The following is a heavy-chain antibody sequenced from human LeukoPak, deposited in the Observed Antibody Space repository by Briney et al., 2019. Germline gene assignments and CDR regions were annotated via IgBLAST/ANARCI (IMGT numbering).Heavy chain of an antibody. Sequence: PGRSLRLSCAASGFTFSSYGMHWVRQAPGKGLEWVAVIWYDGSNKYYADSVKGRFTISRDNSKNTLYLQMNSLRAEDTAVYYCARDDLLGHAFDIWGQGTMVTVSS. J-gene: IGHJ3*02. CDR1: GFTFSSYG. CDR2: IWYDGSNK. V-gene: IGHV3-33*01. CDR3: ARDDLLGHAFDI. D-gene: IGHD1-26*01.